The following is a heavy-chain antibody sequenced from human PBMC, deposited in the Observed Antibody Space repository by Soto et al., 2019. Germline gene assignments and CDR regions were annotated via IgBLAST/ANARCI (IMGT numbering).Heavy chain of an antibody. CDR1: GYTFTSYG. D-gene: IGHD3-16*01. V-gene: IGHV1-18*04. CDR3: ARDNRGIGGVFDI. J-gene: IGHJ3*02. CDR2: MSDYNGNT. Sequence: QVQLVQSGAEVKKPGASVKVSCKASGYTFTSYGISWVRQAPGQGLEWMGWMSDYNGNTNYAQKLQGRVTMPTEKSTSTAYMELRSLRSEDTAVYYCARDNRGIGGVFDIWGQGTMVTVSS.